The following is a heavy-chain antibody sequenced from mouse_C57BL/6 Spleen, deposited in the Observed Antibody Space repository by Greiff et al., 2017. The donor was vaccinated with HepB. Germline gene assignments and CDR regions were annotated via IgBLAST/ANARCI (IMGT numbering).Heavy chain of an antibody. V-gene: IGHV1-64*01. Sequence: QVQLQQPGAELVKPGASVKLSCKASGYTFTSYWMHWVKQRPGQGLEWIGMIHPNSGSTNYNEKFKSKATLTVDKSSSTAYMQLSSLTSEDSAVYYCARSGSNHGGFAYWGQGTLVTVSA. J-gene: IGHJ3*01. CDR1: GYTFTSYW. D-gene: IGHD2-5*01. CDR3: ARSGSNHGGFAY. CDR2: IHPNSGST.